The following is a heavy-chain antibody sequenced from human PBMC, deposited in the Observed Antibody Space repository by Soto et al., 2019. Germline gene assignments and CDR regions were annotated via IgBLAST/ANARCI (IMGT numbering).Heavy chain of an antibody. D-gene: IGHD2-21*02. CDR3: AKDGGGACCGPFDI. CDR2: ISNDGTNK. J-gene: IGHJ3*02. Sequence: PGGSPRLSCAASGFIFSDYAMHWVRQAPGKGLEWVAAISNDGTNKYHVDSVKGRFTISRDNSNNTLYLQMNSVRAEDTAVYYCAKDGGGACCGPFDIWGQGIMVTVSS. CDR1: GFIFSDYA. V-gene: IGHV3-30*18.